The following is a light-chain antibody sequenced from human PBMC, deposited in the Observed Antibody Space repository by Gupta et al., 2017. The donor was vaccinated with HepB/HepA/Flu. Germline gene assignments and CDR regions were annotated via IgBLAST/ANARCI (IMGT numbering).Light chain of an antibody. CDR3: ATWDDSLNGYVV. Sequence: QSVLTQPPSASGTPGQRVTISCAGTRSNIGSNTVNWYQQVPGMAPKLLIHTNNQRPSGVPDRFSGSKSGTSASLAISGLQSEDEADYYCATWDDSLNGYVVFGGGIKLTVL. V-gene: IGLV1-44*01. CDR2: TNN. CDR1: RSNIGSNT. J-gene: IGLJ2*01.